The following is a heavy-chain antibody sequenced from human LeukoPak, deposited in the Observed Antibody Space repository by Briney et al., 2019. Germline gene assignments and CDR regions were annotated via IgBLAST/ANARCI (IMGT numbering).Heavy chain of an antibody. J-gene: IGHJ5*02. CDR1: GFTFSNYE. D-gene: IGHD6-19*01. CDR2: ISSSGSDI. V-gene: IGHV3-48*03. CDR3: ASGVAVAGNP. Sequence: GGSLRLSCAAAGFTFSNYEMHWVRQAPGKGLEWVSYISSSGSDIYYADSVKGRFTISRDNAKNSLYLQMNSLRAEDTAVYYCASGVAVAGNPWGQGTLVTVSS.